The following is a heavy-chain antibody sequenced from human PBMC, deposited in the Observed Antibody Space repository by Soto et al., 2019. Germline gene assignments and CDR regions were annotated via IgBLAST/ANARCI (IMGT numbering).Heavy chain of an antibody. D-gene: IGHD2-2*01. J-gene: IGHJ5*02. V-gene: IGHV1-58*02. CDR1: GFTFTSSA. Sequence: SVKVSCKASGFTFTSSAMQWVRQARGQRLEWIGWIVVGSGNTNYAQKFEERVTITRDMSTSTAYMELSSLKSEDTAVYYCARGFTSTWGNWFDPWGQGTLVTVSS. CDR3: ARGFTSTWGNWFDP. CDR2: IVVGSGNT.